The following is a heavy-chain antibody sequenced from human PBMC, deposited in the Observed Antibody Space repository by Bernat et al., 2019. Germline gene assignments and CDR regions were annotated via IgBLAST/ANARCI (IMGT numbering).Heavy chain of an antibody. J-gene: IGHJ4*02. CDR3: VAGARKDGAQSEY. D-gene: IGHD4-17*01. CDR1: GFTFNTYC. Sequence: QVQLVESGGGVFQPGRSLRLSCAASGFTFNTYCMHWVRQAPGKGLEWVAALWFDGGNKYYADSVKGRFTISRDNSKNTLYLQMNSLGAEDTAVYYCVAGARKDGAQSEYWGQGTLVTVYS. V-gene: IGHV3-33*08. CDR2: LWFDGGNK.